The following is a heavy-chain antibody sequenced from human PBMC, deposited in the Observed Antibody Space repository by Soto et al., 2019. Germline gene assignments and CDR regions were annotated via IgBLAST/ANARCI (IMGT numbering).Heavy chain of an antibody. D-gene: IGHD3-22*01. CDR2: IYPGDSDT. CDR1: GYSFTSYW. CDR3: AIQGYYDSSGLDAFDI. Sequence: PGESLKISCKGSGYSFTSYWIGWVRQMPGKGLEWMGIIYPGDSDTRYSPSFQGQVTISADKSISTAYLQWSSPKASDTAMYYCAIQGYYDSSGLDAFDIWGQGTLVTVSS. V-gene: IGHV5-51*01. J-gene: IGHJ3*02.